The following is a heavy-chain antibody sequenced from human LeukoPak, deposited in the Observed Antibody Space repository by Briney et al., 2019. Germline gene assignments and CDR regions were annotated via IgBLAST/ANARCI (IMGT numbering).Heavy chain of an antibody. Sequence: SETLSLNCTVAGGSSSSHYWGWIGQPQGKGRVWIGYIYYCGSTNYNPSLKSRVTISVDPSKNQVSLKLSSVTAADTAVYYCARGTGGDSSGCYWSYYFDYWGQGTLVTVSS. CDR3: ARGTGGDSSGCYWSYYFDY. V-gene: IGHV4-59*11. CDR2: IYYCGST. J-gene: IGHJ4*02. CDR1: GGSSSSHY. D-gene: IGHD3-22*01.